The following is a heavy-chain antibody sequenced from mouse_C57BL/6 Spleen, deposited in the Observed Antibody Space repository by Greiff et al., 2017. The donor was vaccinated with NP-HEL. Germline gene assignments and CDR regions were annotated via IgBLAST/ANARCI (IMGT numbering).Heavy chain of an antibody. CDR3: ARHGVTTVVATYDY. Sequence: EVMLVESGGDLVKPGGSLKLSCAASGFTFSSYGMSWVRQTPDKRLGWVATISSGGIYTYYPASVKGRFTISRDNAKNTLYLQMSSLKSEDTAMYYCARHGVTTVVATYDYWGQGTTLTVSS. CDR2: ISSGGIYT. D-gene: IGHD1-1*01. V-gene: IGHV5-6*01. J-gene: IGHJ2*01. CDR1: GFTFSSYG.